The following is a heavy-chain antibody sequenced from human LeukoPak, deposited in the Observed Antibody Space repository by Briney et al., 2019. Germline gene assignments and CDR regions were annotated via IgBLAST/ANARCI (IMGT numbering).Heavy chain of an antibody. J-gene: IGHJ4*02. D-gene: IGHD3-3*01. CDR3: AKDNRYYDFWSGYFDY. CDR2: ISWNSGSI. Sequence: GRSLRLSCAASGFTFDDYAMHWVRQAPGKGLEWVSGISWNSGSIGYADSVKGRFTISRDNAKNSLYLQMNSLRAEDTALYYCAKDNRYYDFWSGYFDYWGQGTLVTASS. CDR1: GFTFDDYA. V-gene: IGHV3-9*01.